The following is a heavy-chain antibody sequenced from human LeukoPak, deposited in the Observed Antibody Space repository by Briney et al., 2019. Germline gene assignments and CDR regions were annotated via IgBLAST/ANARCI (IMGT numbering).Heavy chain of an antibody. CDR3: RYGSGRYSFDY. Sequence: GGSLRLSCVASGFTFSNSWMTWVRQPPGKGLEWVANIKQDGSEKYYLDSVKGRFTISRGNAENSLYLQMNSLRAENTAVYYCRYGSGRYSFDYWGQGTLVTVSS. J-gene: IGHJ4*02. CDR1: GFTFSNSW. D-gene: IGHD3-10*01. CDR2: IKQDGSEK. V-gene: IGHV3-7*02.